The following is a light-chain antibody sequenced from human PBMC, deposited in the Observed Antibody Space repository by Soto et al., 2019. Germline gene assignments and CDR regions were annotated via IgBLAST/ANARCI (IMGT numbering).Light chain of an antibody. J-gene: IGKJ1*01. CDR2: GAS. CDR3: QQSCSSPWT. V-gene: IGKV1-39*01. CDR1: QSVSTY. Sequence: DIELTQSPSSLSASVGDRVTLTCRAGQSVSTYLAWYQQKPGQAPKLLIYGASRLPTGVPSRFSGSGSGTDFTLTISSLEPEDFATYFCQQSCSSPWTFGQGTKVDIK.